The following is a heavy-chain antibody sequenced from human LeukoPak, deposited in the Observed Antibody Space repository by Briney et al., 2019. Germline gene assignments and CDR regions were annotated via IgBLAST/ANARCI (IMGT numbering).Heavy chain of an antibody. CDR3: ASGDYYGSGSYPTFDY. D-gene: IGHD3-10*01. CDR2: IIPILGIA. J-gene: IGHJ4*02. Sequence: SVKVSCKASGGTFSSYAISWVRQAPGQGLEWMGRIIPILGIANYAQKFQGRVTITADKSTSTAYMELSSLRSEDTAVYYCASGDYYGSGSYPTFDYWGQGTLVTVSS. CDR1: GGTFSSYA. V-gene: IGHV1-69*04.